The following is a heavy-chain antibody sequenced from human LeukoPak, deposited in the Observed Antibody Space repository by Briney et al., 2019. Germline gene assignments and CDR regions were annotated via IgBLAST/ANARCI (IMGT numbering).Heavy chain of an antibody. Sequence: GGSLRLSCAASGFTFNTYSMNWVRQAPGKGLEWVSSISSHSRDIYYADSVKGRFTISRDNAKNSLHLQMNSLRAEDTAVYYCASYLYWWSDLGYWGQGTLVTVSS. V-gene: IGHV3-21*01. CDR1: GFTFNTYS. D-gene: IGHD2-8*02. CDR2: ISSHSRDI. CDR3: ASYLYWWSDLGY. J-gene: IGHJ4*02.